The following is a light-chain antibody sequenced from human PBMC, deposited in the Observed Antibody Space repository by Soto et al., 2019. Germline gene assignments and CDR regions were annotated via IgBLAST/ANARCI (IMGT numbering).Light chain of an antibody. J-gene: IGKJ3*01. V-gene: IGKV3-20*01. Sequence: EIVLTQSPGTLSLSPGERATLSCRASQSVSDSYLAWYQHKPGQAPRLLINASTRATGIPDRFSGSGSGTDFTLTISRLEPEDFAVYYCQHYGTSALFGPGTKVDIK. CDR1: QSVSDSY. CDR2: AS. CDR3: QHYGTSAL.